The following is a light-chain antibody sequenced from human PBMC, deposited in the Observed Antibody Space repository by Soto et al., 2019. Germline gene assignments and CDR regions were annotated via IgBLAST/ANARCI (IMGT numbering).Light chain of an antibody. Sequence: MQMTQSPSPLPASVGDRVTITFPASQSISSWLAWYQQKPGKAPKLLIYKASSLASGVPSRFSGSGSGTEFTLTISSLQPDDFATYYCQQYNSYSRTFGQGTKVDIK. J-gene: IGKJ1*01. V-gene: IGKV1-5*03. CDR1: QSISSW. CDR3: QQYNSYSRT. CDR2: KAS.